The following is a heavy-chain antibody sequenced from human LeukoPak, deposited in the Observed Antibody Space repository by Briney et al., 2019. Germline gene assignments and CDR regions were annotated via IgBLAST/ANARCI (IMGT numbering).Heavy chain of an antibody. J-gene: IGHJ6*02. Sequence: PSQTLSLTCAVSGGSISSGGYSWSWIWQPPGKGLEWIGYIYHSGSTYYNPSLKSRVTISVDRSKNQFSLKLSSVTAADTAVYYCASLHYYYGMDVWGQGTTVTVSS. CDR2: IYHSGST. CDR1: GGSISSGGYS. CDR3: ASLHYYYGMDV. V-gene: IGHV4-30-2*01.